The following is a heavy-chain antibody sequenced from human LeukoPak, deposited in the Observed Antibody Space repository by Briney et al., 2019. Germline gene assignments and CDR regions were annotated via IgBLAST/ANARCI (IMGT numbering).Heavy chain of an antibody. D-gene: IGHD4-23*01. Sequence: SETLSLTCTVSGGSISSSSYYWGWIRQPPGKGLEWIGSIYYSGSTYYNPSLKSRVTISVDTSKNQFSLKLSSVTAADTAVYYCASHYGGKGRSDYWGQGTLVTVSS. V-gene: IGHV4-39*01. CDR1: GGSISSSSYY. J-gene: IGHJ4*02. CDR3: ASHYGGKGRSDY. CDR2: IYYSGST.